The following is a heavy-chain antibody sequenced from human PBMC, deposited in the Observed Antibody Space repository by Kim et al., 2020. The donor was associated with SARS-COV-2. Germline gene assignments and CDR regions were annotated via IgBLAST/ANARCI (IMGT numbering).Heavy chain of an antibody. CDR1: GFYFSTYA. V-gene: IGHV3-23*01. CDR2: ISGSGGST. CDR3: AKDRLAGRSRNTFDC. J-gene: IGHJ4*02. Sequence: GGSLRLSCAASGFYFSTYAMTWVRQAPGKGLEWVSVISGSGGSTFYADSVKGRFTISRDNSKNTLYLQMNSLRTEDTALYYCAKDRLAGRSRNTFDCWGQGTLVTVSS. D-gene: IGHD3-10*01.